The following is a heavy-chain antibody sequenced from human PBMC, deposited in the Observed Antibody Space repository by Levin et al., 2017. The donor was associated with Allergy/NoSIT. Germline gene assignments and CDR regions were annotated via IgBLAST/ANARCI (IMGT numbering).Heavy chain of an antibody. D-gene: IGHD2-15*01. J-gene: IGHJ4*02. CDR1: GFTFSSYD. CDR3: ARIYCSGGSCYFDY. CDR2: IGTAGDT. V-gene: IGHV3-13*01. Sequence: GESLKISCAASGFTFSSYDMHWVRQATGKGLEWVSAIGTAGDTYYPGSVKGRFTISRENAKNSLYLQMNSLRAGDTAVYYCARIYCSGGSCYFDYWGQGTLVTVSS.